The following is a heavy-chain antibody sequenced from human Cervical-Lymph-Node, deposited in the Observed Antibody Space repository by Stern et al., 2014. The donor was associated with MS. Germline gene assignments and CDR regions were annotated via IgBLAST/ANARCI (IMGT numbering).Heavy chain of an antibody. J-gene: IGHJ4*02. D-gene: IGHD6-19*01. CDR3: ARDRRYSSGWPDY. CDR1: GFTFSSYA. CDR2: ISYDGSNK. Sequence: VQLVESGGGVVQPGRSLRLSCAASGFTFSSYAMHWVRQAPGKGLEWVAVISYDGSNKYYADSVKGRFTISRDNSKNTLYLQMNSLRAEDTAVYYCARDRRYSSGWPDYWGQGTLVTVSS. V-gene: IGHV3-30*04.